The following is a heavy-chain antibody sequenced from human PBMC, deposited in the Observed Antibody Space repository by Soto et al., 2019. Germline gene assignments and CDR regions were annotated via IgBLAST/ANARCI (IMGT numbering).Heavy chain of an antibody. CDR3: ARTNGNYYDSSGSLYYYYGMDV. D-gene: IGHD3-22*01. J-gene: IGHJ6*02. Sequence: ASVKVSCKASGYTFTGYAMHWVRQAPGQRLEWMGWINAGNGNTKYSQKFQGRVTITRDTSASTAYMELSSLRSEDTAVYYCARTNGNYYDSSGSLYYYYGMDVWGQGTTVTVSS. V-gene: IGHV1-3*01. CDR1: GYTFTGYA. CDR2: INAGNGNT.